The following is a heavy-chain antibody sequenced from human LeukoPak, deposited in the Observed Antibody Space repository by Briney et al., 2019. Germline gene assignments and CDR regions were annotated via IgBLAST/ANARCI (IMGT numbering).Heavy chain of an antibody. Sequence: GGSLRLSCAASGFNFSSYGMHWVRQAPGQRLEWVTSIWFDGSNIHYADSVKGRVIISRDNSKSALYLQMNSLRAEDTAIYYCARDSLPMAVTGPFDHWGQGALVTVSS. J-gene: IGHJ4*02. D-gene: IGHD6-19*01. CDR1: GFNFSSYG. V-gene: IGHV3-33*01. CDR2: IWFDGSNI. CDR3: ARDSLPMAVTGPFDH.